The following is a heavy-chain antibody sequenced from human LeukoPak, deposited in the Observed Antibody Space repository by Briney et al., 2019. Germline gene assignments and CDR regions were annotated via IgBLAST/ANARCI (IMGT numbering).Heavy chain of an antibody. V-gene: IGHV3-23*01. CDR1: GFTFNNYP. D-gene: IGHD6-19*01. CDR2: IGGEKSGSLT. J-gene: IGHJ5*02. CDR3: ARGNREASSGWFPDIRSLPSPFDP. Sequence: GGSLRLSCAASGFTFNNYPMGWVRQAPGKGLEWLSAIGGEKSGSLTKSADSVKGRFTISRDNSKNTLYLQMNSLRAEDTAVYYCARGNREASSGWFPDIRSLPSPFDPWGQGTLVTVSS.